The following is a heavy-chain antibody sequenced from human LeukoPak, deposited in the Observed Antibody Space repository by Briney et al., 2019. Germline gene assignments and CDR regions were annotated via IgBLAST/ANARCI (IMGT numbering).Heavy chain of an antibody. CDR3: ARGRPNSSGYYYNWFDP. D-gene: IGHD3-22*01. Sequence: GASVKVSCKASGYTFTSYGISWVRQAPGQGLEWMGWISAYNGNTNYAQRLQGRVTMTTDTSTSTAYMELRSLRSDDTAVYYCARGRPNSSGYYYNWFDPWGQGTLVTVSS. CDR2: ISAYNGNT. J-gene: IGHJ5*02. V-gene: IGHV1-18*01. CDR1: GYTFTSYG.